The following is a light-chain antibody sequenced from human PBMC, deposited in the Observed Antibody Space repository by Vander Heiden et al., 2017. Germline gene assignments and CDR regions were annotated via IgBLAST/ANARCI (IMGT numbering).Light chain of an antibody. CDR3: QVWDSSSDWV. Sequence: SHVLTQPPSASVAPGKTARITCGGNNIGSKSVHWYQQKPGQAPVLVIYYDSDRPSGIPERFSGSNSGNTATLTISRVEAGDEADYYCQVWDSSSDWVFGGGTKLTVL. J-gene: IGLJ3*02. CDR2: YDS. CDR1: NIGSKS. V-gene: IGLV3-21*04.